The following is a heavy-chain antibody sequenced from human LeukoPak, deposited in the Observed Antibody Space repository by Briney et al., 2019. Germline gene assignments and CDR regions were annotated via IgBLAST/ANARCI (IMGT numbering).Heavy chain of an antibody. CDR2: ISGSGGST. CDR3: ATLLGDDFWSGLENGAFDI. V-gene: IGHV3-23*01. J-gene: IGHJ3*02. CDR1: GFTFSSYA. Sequence: PGGSLRLSCAASGFTFSSYAMNWVRQAPGKGLEWVSAISGSGGSTYYADSVKGRFTISRDNSKNTLYLQMNSLRAEDTAVYYCATLLGDDFWSGLENGAFDIWGQGTMVTVSS. D-gene: IGHD3-3*01.